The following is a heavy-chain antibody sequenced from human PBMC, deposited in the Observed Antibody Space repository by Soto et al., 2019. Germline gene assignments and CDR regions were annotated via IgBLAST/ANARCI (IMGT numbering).Heavy chain of an antibody. CDR3: AAGPRIAVAGTNYYYYYYGMDV. Sequence: ASVKVSCKASGFTFTSSAVQWVRQARGQRLEWIGWIVVGSGNTNYAQKFQERVTITRDMSTSTAYMELSSLRSEDTAVYYYAAGPRIAVAGTNYYYYYYGMDVWGQGTTVTVSS. V-gene: IGHV1-58*01. CDR1: GFTFTSSA. D-gene: IGHD6-19*01. J-gene: IGHJ6*02. CDR2: IVVGSGNT.